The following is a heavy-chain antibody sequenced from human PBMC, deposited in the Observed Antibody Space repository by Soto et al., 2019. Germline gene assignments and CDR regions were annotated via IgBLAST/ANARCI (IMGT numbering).Heavy chain of an antibody. Sequence: PGGSLRLSCAASGFTFSSYAMSWVRQAPGKGLEWVSAISGSGGSTYYADSVKGRFTISRDNSKNTLYLQMNSLRAEDTAVYYCAKDLTVGARTIYYYYYGMDVWGQGTTVTVSS. J-gene: IGHJ6*02. V-gene: IGHV3-23*01. CDR3: AKDLTVGARTIYYYYYGMDV. D-gene: IGHD1-26*01. CDR2: ISGSGGST. CDR1: GFTFSSYA.